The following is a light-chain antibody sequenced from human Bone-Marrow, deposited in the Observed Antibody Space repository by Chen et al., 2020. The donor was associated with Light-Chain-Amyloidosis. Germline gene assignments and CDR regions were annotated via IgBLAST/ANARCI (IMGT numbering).Light chain of an antibody. CDR3: QSTDSTATYGV. CDR1: ALPKQY. Sequence: SYELTQPPSVSVSPGQTAMITCSGDALPKQYVYWFQQKTGQAPVLEMYKENERPSGIPERFSGSSSGTTVTLTISRVQTEDEADYYCQSTDSTATYGVFGGGTQLTVL. J-gene: IGLJ3*02. CDR2: KEN. V-gene: IGLV3-25*03.